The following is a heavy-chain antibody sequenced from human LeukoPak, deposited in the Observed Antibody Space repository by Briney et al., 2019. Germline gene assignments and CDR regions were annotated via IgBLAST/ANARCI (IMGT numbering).Heavy chain of an antibody. CDR3: ATKPDYGDFDY. Sequence: GGSLRLSCAASGFTFSRYAMSWVRQAPEKGLEWVSSISGSGGSTYYTDSVKGRFTISRDNSKNTLFLQMNSLRAEDTAEYYCATKPDYGDFDYWGQGALATVSS. J-gene: IGHJ4*02. V-gene: IGHV3-23*01. CDR1: GFTFSRYA. D-gene: IGHD4-17*01. CDR2: ISGSGGST.